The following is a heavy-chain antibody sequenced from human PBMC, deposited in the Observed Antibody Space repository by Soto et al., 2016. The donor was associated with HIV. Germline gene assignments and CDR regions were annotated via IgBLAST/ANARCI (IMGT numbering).Heavy chain of an antibody. CDR1: GYTFTGYY. Sequence: QVQLVQSGAEVKKPGASVKVSCKASGYTFTGYYMHWVRQAPGQGLEWMGWINPNSGGTNYAQKFQGRVTMTRDTSISTAYMELSRLRSDDTAVYYCAKNTPYYSDSSGLFDIWGQGTMVTVSS. CDR3: AKNTPYYSDSSGLFDI. J-gene: IGHJ3*02. V-gene: IGHV1-2*02. CDR2: INPNSGGT. D-gene: IGHD3-22*01.